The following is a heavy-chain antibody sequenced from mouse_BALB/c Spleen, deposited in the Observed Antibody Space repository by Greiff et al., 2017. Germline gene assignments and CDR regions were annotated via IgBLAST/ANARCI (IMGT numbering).Heavy chain of an antibody. Sequence: EVQVVESGGGLVKPGGSLKLSCAASGFTFSSYAMSWVRQTPEKRLEWVASISSGGSTYYPDSVKGRFTISRDNARNILYLQMSSLRSEDTAMYYCARGITTVDYFDYWGQGTTLTVSS. V-gene: IGHV5-6-5*01. CDR1: GFTFSSYA. CDR2: ISSGGST. CDR3: ARGITTVDYFDY. J-gene: IGHJ2*01. D-gene: IGHD1-1*01.